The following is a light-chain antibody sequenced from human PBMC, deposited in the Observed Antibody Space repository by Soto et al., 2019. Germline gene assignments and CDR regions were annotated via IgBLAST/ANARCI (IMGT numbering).Light chain of an antibody. J-gene: IGLJ1*01. V-gene: IGLV2-18*02. CDR2: DVS. Sequence: QSVLTQPPSVSGSPGQSVTISCTGTSADVGIYNRVAWYQQSPDTSPKLVICDVSNRPSGVPDRFSGSKSGSTASLTISGLQAEDEADYYCSSFTTSNTYVFGTGTKVTV. CDR1: SADVGIYNR. CDR3: SSFTTSNTYV.